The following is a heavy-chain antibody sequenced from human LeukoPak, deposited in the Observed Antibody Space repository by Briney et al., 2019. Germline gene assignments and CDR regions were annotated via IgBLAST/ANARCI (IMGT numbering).Heavy chain of an antibody. Sequence: GTSLRLSCAASGFTFSTYAMHWVRQAPGKGLEWVAVISYDGSHKYYADSVKGRFTISRDNSKNMLELQMNSLTTEDTAVYYCTREVWYDALSLDYWGQGTLVSVSS. V-gene: IGHV3-30-3*01. CDR1: GFTFSTYA. CDR2: ISYDGSHK. J-gene: IGHJ4*02. CDR3: TREVWYDALSLDY. D-gene: IGHD2-15*01.